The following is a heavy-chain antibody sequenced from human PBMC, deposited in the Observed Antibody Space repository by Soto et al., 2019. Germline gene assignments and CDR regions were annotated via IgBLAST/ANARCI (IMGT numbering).Heavy chain of an antibody. Sequence: QVQLVQSGAEVKKPGSSVKVSCKASGDTFSFYTINWVRQAPGLGLEWMGRVNPIVSMSNYAQKFQGRVTXTXEXXTNTADMQLSSLRSEDTAIYYCAASYGSGYRAFDYWGQGALVTVSS. J-gene: IGHJ4*02. CDR2: VNPIVSMS. CDR1: GDTFSFYT. CDR3: AASYGSGYRAFDY. D-gene: IGHD3-10*01. V-gene: IGHV1-69*02.